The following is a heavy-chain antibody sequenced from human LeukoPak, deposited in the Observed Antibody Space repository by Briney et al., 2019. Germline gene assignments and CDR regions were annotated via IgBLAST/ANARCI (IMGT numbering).Heavy chain of an antibody. CDR2: ISSSSSTI. CDR3: ARPPSYYYYMDV. J-gene: IGHJ6*03. Sequence: GGSLRLSCATSGFTFSSNTMSWVRQAPGKGLEWVSYISSSSSTIYYADSVKGRFTISRDNAKNSLYLQMNSLRAEDTAVYYCARPPSYYYYMDVWGKGTTVTVSS. CDR1: GFTFSSNT. V-gene: IGHV3-48*01.